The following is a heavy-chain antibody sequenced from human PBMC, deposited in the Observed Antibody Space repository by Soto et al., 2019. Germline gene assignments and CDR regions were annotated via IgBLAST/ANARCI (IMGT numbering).Heavy chain of an antibody. CDR2: TYYRSKWYN. CDR3: ARVYSSGWYNWFDP. V-gene: IGHV6-1*01. CDR1: GDSVSSNSAA. D-gene: IGHD6-19*01. Sequence: SQTPSLTCVISGDSVSSNSAAWNWIRQSPSRDLEWLGRTYYRSKWYNDYAVSVKSRITINPDTSKNQFSLQLNSVTPEDTAVYYCARVYSSGWYNWFDPWGQGTLVTVSS. J-gene: IGHJ5*02.